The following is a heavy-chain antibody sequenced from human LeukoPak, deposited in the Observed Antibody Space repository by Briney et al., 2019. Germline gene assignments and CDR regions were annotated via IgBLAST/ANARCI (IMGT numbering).Heavy chain of an antibody. CDR3: AKPSSGWYFDPFDY. D-gene: IGHD6-19*01. Sequence: PGGSLRLSSAVSRFTFSSYAMSWVRQAPGKGLEWVSSISGSGHSTYYADSVKGRFTISRDNSKNTLYLQMNSLRAEDTAVYYCAKPSSGWYFDPFDYWGQGTLVTVSS. CDR1: RFTFSSYA. CDR2: ISGSGHST. J-gene: IGHJ4*02. V-gene: IGHV3-23*01.